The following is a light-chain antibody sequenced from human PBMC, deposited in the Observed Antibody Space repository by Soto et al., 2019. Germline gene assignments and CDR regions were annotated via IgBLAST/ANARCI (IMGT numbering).Light chain of an antibody. Sequence: EIVMTQSPATLSVSPGERATLSCRASQSVSNNLAWYKQKPGQAPRIIISGVSKRATGIPDRVSGDGSGTEFTLTISRLEPEDFALYICHQYDGSPITFGQGTRLEIK. CDR3: HQYDGSPIT. V-gene: IGKV3-20*01. CDR2: GVS. CDR1: QSVSNN. J-gene: IGKJ5*01.